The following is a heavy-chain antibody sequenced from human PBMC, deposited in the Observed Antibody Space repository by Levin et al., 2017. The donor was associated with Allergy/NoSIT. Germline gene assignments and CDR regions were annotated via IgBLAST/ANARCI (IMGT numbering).Heavy chain of an antibody. D-gene: IGHD2-8*01. CDR2: INHSGST. V-gene: IGHV4-34*01. Sequence: SGGSLRLSCAVYGGSFSGYYWSWIRQPPGKGLEWIGEINHSGSTNYNPSLKSRVTISKDTSTNQFSLSLTFVTAADTAVYYCARDFHPQGCTNGVCSPEYYYGMDVWGQGTTVTVSS. CDR1: GGSFSGYY. J-gene: IGHJ6*02. CDR3: ARDFHPQGCTNGVCSPEYYYGMDV.